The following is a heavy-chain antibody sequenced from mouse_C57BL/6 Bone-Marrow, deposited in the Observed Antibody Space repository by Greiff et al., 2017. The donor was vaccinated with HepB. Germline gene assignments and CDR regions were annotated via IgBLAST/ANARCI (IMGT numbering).Heavy chain of an antibody. J-gene: IGHJ1*03. D-gene: IGHD1-1*01. CDR2: IYWDDDK. V-gene: IGHV8-12*01. CDR1: GFSLSTSGMG. Sequence: QVTLKVSGPGILQSSQTLSLTCSFSGFSLSTSGMGVSWIRQPSGKGLEWLAHIYWDDDKRYNPSLKSRLTISKDTSRHQVFLKITSVDTADTATYYCARRGDYYGSSYWYFDVWGTGTTVTVSS. CDR3: ARRGDYYGSSYWYFDV.